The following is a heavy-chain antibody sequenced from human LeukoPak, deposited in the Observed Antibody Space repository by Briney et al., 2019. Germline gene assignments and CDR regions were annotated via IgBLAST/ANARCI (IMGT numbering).Heavy chain of an antibody. D-gene: IGHD4-23*01. CDR1: GFTFSGSA. CDR3: TRNYGGGAFDI. V-gene: IGHV3-73*01. CDR2: IRSKANSYAT. J-gene: IGHJ3*02. Sequence: QTGGSLRLSCAASGFTFSGSAMHWVRQASGKGLEWVGRIRSKANSYATAYAASVKGRFTISRDDSKNTAYLQMNSLKTEDAAVYYCTRNYGGGAFDIWGQGTMVTVSS.